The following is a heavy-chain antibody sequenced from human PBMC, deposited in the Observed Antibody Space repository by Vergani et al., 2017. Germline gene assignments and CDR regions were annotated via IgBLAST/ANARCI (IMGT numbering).Heavy chain of an antibody. Sequence: EAQLVESGGGLVQPGGSLTLSCEGSGFTFNTYWMSWVRQAPGKGLEWVANIKEDGSEKYYVDSVKGRFTISRDNAKNSLYMQMNSLRVEDTAVYYCARDWGAYCSSSSITCFHYYYYMDVWGKXP. V-gene: IGHV3-7*01. CDR2: IKEDGSEK. CDR3: ARDWGAYCSSSSITCFHYYYYMDV. J-gene: IGHJ6*03. CDR1: GFTFNTYW. D-gene: IGHD2-2*01.